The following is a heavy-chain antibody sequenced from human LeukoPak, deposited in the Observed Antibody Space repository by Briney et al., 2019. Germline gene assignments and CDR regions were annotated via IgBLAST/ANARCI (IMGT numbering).Heavy chain of an antibody. J-gene: IGHJ6*03. Sequence: SETLSLTCTVSGGSISSYYWSWIRQPPGKGLEWIGYIYYSGRTNYNPSLKSRVTISVDTSKNQFSLKLSSVTAADTAVYYCARGYSYGSYYYYYYMDVWGKGTTVTVSS. CDR2: IYYSGRT. D-gene: IGHD5-18*01. CDR3: ARGYSYGSYYYYYYMDV. V-gene: IGHV4-59*01. CDR1: GGSISSYY.